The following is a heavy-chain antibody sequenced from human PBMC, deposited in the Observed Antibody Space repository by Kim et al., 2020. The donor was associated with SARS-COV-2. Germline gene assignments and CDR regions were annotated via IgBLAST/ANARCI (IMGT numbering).Heavy chain of an antibody. Sequence: KGRFTSPRDNSKNTLYLQMNSLRAEDTAVYYCASCLSSTSCSYTGYFDLWGRGTLVTVSS. J-gene: IGHJ2*01. D-gene: IGHD2-2*01. V-gene: IGHV3-30*07. CDR3: ASCLSSTSCSYTGYFDL.